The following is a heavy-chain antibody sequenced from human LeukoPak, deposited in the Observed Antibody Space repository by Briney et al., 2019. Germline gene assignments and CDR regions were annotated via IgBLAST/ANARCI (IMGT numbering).Heavy chain of an antibody. CDR2: INPNSGGT. V-gene: IGHV1-2*02. D-gene: IGHD5-12*01. J-gene: IGHJ6*03. CDR3: SGYAYYSDYYYMDV. Sequence: ASVKVSCKASGYTFTGYYMHWVRQAPGQGLEWMGWINPNSGGTNYAQKFQGRVTMTRDTSISTAYMELSRLRSDDTAVYYCSGYAYYSDYYYMDVWGKGTTVTVSS. CDR1: GYTFTGYY.